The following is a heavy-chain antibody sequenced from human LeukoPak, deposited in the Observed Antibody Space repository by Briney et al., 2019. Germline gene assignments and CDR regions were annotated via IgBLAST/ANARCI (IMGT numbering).Heavy chain of an antibody. CDR3: ARDYDFWSGYSA. D-gene: IGHD3-3*01. CDR2: INPNSGDT. CDR1: GYTFTGYY. V-gene: IGHV1-2*02. Sequence: GASVKVSCKASGYTFTGYYLHWVRQAPGQGPEWMGWINPNSGDTNYAQKFQGRVAMTRDTSISTAYMELSRLTSDDTAVYYCARDYDFWSGYSAWGQGTLVTVSS. J-gene: IGHJ5*02.